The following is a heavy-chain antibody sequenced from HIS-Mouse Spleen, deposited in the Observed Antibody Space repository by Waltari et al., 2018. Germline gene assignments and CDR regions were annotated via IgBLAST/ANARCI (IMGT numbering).Heavy chain of an antibody. D-gene: IGHD6-13*01. CDR3: ARAGEVAAAAYFDY. CDR1: GFTFSSYW. J-gene: IGHJ4*02. CDR2: IKQDGSEK. V-gene: IGHV3-7*01. Sequence: EVQLVESGGGLVQPGGSLRLSCAASGFTFSSYWMSWVRQAPGKGLEWVANIKQDGSEKYYVDSVKGRFTISRDNAKNSLYLQMNSLRAEDTAVYYCARAGEVAAAAYFDYWGQGTLVTVSS.